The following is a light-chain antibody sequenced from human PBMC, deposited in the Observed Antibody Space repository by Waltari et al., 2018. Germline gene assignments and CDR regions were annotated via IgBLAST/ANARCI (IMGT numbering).Light chain of an antibody. V-gene: IGKV3-20*01. CDR3: MQGLHLPYT. CDR2: GAS. J-gene: IGKJ2*01. CDR1: QSVSSSY. Sequence: EIVLTQSPGTLSLSPGERATLSCRASQSVSSSYLAWYQQKPGQAPRPLIYGASSRATGIPDKFSGSGSGTDFTLKISRVEAEDVGLYYCMQGLHLPYTFGQGTKLEIK.